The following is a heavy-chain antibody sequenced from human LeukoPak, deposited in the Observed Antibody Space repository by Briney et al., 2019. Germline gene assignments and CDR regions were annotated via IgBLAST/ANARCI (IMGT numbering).Heavy chain of an antibody. CDR3: AKFDAEYTGSYSFYYYMDV. J-gene: IGHJ6*03. CDR2: ISGSGGST. Sequence: GGTLRLSCAASGFTFSSYGMSWVRQAPGKGLEWVSAISGSGGSTYYADSVKGRFTISRDNFKNTLYLQMNSLKAEDTAVYYCAKFDAEYTGSYSFYYYMDVWGTGTTVTVSS. CDR1: GFTFSSYG. V-gene: IGHV3-23*01. D-gene: IGHD1-26*01.